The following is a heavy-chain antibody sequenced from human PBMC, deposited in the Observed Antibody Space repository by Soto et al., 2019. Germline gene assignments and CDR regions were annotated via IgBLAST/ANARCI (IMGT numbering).Heavy chain of an antibody. CDR1: GYTFTSYY. J-gene: IGHJ6*02. CDR2: INPSGGST. V-gene: IGHV1-46*01. Sequence: QVQLVQSGAEVKKPGASVKVSCKASGYTFTSYYMHWVRQAPGQGLEWMGIINPSGGSTSYAQKYKGRVTMTMDTSTSPVYMELSSLRSEDTAVYYCARVKNCGMDVWGQGTTVPVSS. CDR3: ARVKNCGMDV.